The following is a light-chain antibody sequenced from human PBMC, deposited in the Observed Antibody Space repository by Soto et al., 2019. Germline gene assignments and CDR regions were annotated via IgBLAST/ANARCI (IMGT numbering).Light chain of an antibody. CDR3: QQSYSNPRT. Sequence: DIQMTQSPSSLSASVGDRVTITCRASQRISNFLNWYQQKPGKAPKLLIYGASNLQSGVPSRFSGSGSGTHFTLTISGLQPDDFATYYCQQSYSNPRTFGQGTKVDIK. CDR1: QRISNF. V-gene: IGKV1-39*01. CDR2: GAS. J-gene: IGKJ1*01.